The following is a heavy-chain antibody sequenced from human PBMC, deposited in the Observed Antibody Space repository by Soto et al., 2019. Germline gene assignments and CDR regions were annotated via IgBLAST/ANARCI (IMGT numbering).Heavy chain of an antibody. CDR2: ISYDGSNK. CDR1: GFTFSSYA. J-gene: IGHJ6*02. CDR3: ARDDSPPSSSWYPIYYYYYGMDV. Sequence: QVQLVESGGGVVQPGRSLRLSCAASGFTFSSYAMHWVRQAPGKGLEWVAVISYDGSNKYYADSVKGRFTISRDNSKNTLYLQMNSLRAEDTAVYYCARDDSPPSSSWYPIYYYYYGMDVWGQGTTVNVSS. D-gene: IGHD6-13*01. V-gene: IGHV3-30-3*01.